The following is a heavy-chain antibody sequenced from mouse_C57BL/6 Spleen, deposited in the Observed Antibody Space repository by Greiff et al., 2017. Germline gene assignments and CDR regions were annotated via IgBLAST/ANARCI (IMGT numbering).Heavy chain of an antibody. CDR1: GYTFTSYW. CDR3: AELGREGYYFDY. Sequence: QVQLKQSGTELVKPGASVKLSCKASGYTFTSYWMHWVKQRPGQGLEWIGNINPSNGGTNYNEKFKSKATLTVDKSSSTAYMQLSSLTSEDSAVYYCAELGREGYYFDYWGQGNTLTVSS. D-gene: IGHD4-1*01. V-gene: IGHV1-53*01. J-gene: IGHJ2*01. CDR2: INPSNGGT.